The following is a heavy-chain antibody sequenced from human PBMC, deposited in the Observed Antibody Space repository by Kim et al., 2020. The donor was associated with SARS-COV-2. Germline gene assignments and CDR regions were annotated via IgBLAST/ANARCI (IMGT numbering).Heavy chain of an antibody. CDR1: GGTFSSYA. D-gene: IGHD3-10*01. V-gene: IGHV1-69*04. CDR2: IIPILGIA. CDR3: ARGAIYGSGSYYIDY. J-gene: IGHJ4*02. Sequence: SVKVSCKASGGTFSSYAISWVRQAPGQGLEWMGRIIPILGIANYAQKFQGRVTITADESTSTAYMELSSLRSEDTAVYYCARGAIYGSGSYYIDYWGQGTLVTVSS.